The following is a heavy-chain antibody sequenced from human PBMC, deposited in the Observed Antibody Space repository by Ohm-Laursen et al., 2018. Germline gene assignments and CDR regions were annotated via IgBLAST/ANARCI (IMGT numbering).Heavy chain of an antibody. Sequence: SLRLSCAASGFTFSSYDMHWVRHATGKGLEWVSAIGTAGDTYYPGSVKGRFTISRENAKNSLYLQMNSLRAGDTAVYYCARDRGDAAFDIWGQGTMVTVSS. J-gene: IGHJ3*02. CDR3: ARDRGDAAFDI. CDR1: GFTFSSYD. D-gene: IGHD3-10*01. CDR2: IGTAGDT. V-gene: IGHV3-13*01.